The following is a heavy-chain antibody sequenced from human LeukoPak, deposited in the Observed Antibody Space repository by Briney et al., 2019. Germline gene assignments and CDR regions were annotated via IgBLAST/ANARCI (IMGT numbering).Heavy chain of an antibody. CDR1: VGTFSSYA. CDR2: IIPIFGTA. J-gene: IGHJ6*02. Sequence: GASVKVSCKASVGTFSSYAISWVRQAPGQGLEWMGGIIPIFGTANYAQKLQGRVTITADESTSTAYMELSSLRSEDTAVYYCAARTDYYYYYGMDVWGQGTTVTVSS. CDR3: AARTDYYYYYGMDV. D-gene: IGHD1-1*01. V-gene: IGHV1-69*13.